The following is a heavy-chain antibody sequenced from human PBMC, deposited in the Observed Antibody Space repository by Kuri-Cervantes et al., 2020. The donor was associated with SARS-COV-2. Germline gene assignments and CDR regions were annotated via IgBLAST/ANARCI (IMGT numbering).Heavy chain of an antibody. CDR2: IYSGGST. CDR1: GFTVSSNY. J-gene: IGHJ4*02. V-gene: IGHV3-53*01. Sequence: GGSLRLSCAASGFTVSSNYMSWVRRAPGKGLEWVSVIYSGGSTYYADSVKGRFTISRDNSKNTLYLQMNSLRAEDTAVYYCARETVSGLFVYWGQGTLVTVSS. D-gene: IGHD4-11*01. CDR3: ARETVSGLFVY.